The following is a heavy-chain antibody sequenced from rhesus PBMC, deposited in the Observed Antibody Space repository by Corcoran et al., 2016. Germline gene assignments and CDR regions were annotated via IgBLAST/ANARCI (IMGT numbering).Heavy chain of an antibody. V-gene: IGHV4-106*01. CDR3: ARRGGYTSDFDF. CDR2: LYGRAGGT. D-gene: IGHD2-39*02. CDR1: GGSISDDYY. Sequence: QVQLQGSGPGLVKPSETLSLTCAVSGGSISDDYYWSWIRQPHGKGLECIGYLYGRAGGTTSHPSLGNRFAVSKATSKNQFSLKLSSVTAADTAIYYCARRGGYTSDFDFWGQGVLVTVSS. J-gene: IGHJ4*01.